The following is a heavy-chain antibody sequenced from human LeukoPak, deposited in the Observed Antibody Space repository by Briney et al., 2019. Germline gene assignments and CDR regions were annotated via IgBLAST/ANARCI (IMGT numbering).Heavy chain of an antibody. CDR3: ARDIAAPGLFFDY. CDR1: GFTLSSYW. J-gene: IGHJ4*02. V-gene: IGHV3-7*01. Sequence: GGSLRLSCAASGFTLSSYWMSWVRQAPGKGLEWVANIKYDGSEIDYVDSVKGRFTISRDNAKNSLYLQMNSLRAEDAAVYYCARDIAAPGLFFDYWGQGTLVTVSS. D-gene: IGHD6-13*01. CDR2: IKYDGSEI.